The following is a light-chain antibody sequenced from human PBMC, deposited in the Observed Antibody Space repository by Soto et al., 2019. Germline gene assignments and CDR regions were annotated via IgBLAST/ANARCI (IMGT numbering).Light chain of an antibody. CDR2: GAS. J-gene: IGKJ4*01. CDR1: ESISRDY. CDR3: QQRSNWPLT. V-gene: IGKV3D-20*02. Sequence: EIVLTQSPATLSLSPGQRATLSCRASESISRDYLAWYQQRLGQAPRLLIYGASSGATGIPDRFSGSGSGTDFTLTISRLEPEDFAIYYCQQRSNWPLTFGGGTKVDI.